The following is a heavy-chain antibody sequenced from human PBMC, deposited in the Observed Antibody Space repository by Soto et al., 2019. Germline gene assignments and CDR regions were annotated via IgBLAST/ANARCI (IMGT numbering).Heavy chain of an antibody. D-gene: IGHD6-13*01. J-gene: IGHJ4*02. V-gene: IGHV3-74*01. Sequence: GGSRRLSWAGSGFTFNIYLMHWVRQVPGKGPVWVARIYNDGTYADYADSVKGRFTISRDNAKDTLYLQMNDLRAEDPALYHCTRGPRAASAGTSAHWGQGTLVTVSS. CDR1: GFTFNIYL. CDR2: IYNDGTYA. CDR3: TRGPRAASAGTSAH.